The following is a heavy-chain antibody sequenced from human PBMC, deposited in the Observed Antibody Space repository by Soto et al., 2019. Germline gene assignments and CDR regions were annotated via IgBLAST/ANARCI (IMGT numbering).Heavy chain of an antibody. J-gene: IGHJ6*02. CDR3: ARAHSGYDPLGMDV. CDR2: ISDTCSG. CDR1: GGSVSSGSYY. V-gene: IGHV4-61*01. D-gene: IGHD5-12*01. Sequence: HVQLHESGPGLVNPSETLAVTCTGSGGSVSSGSYYWSWIRQPPGKGLEWVGCISDTCSGDYNPSLKSRVTISVHPSKRQFSLRLNSVTAADTAVYYCARAHSGYDPLGMDVWGQGTTVTVSS.